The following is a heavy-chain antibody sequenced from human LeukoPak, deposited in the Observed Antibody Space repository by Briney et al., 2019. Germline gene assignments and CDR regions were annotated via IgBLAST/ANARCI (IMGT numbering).Heavy chain of an antibody. D-gene: IGHD3-10*01. Sequence: SQTLSLTCTVSGGSISSGSYYWSWIRQPAGEGLEWIGRIYTSGSTNYNPSLKSRVTISVDTSKNQFSLKLSSVTAADTAVYYCARVRGVIHPWGQGTLVTVSS. CDR1: GGSISSGSYY. CDR2: IYTSGST. V-gene: IGHV4-61*02. J-gene: IGHJ5*02. CDR3: ARVRGVIHP.